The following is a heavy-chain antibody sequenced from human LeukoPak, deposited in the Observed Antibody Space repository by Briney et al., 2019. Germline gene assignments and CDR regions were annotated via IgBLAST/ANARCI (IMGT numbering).Heavy chain of an antibody. CDR3: ARDGYRNELDY. CDR2: INPKTGDT. J-gene: IGHJ4*02. V-gene: IGHV1-2*02. D-gene: IGHD5-24*01. CDR1: GYSFIAYY. Sequence: ASVKVSCKTSGYSFIAYYIHWVRQAPGQGLEGMGWINPKTGDTRYAQKLRGRVTMTRDTSVSTIYLDLSGLRSDDTAVYFCARDGYRNELDYWGRGTLVTVSS.